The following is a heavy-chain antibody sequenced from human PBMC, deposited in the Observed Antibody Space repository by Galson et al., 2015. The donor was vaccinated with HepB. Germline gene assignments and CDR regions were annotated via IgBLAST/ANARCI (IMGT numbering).Heavy chain of an antibody. Sequence: SVKVSCKASGYTFTSYDINWVRQATGQGLEWMGWMNPNSGNTGYAQKFQGRVTMTRNTSISTAYMELSSLRSEDTAVYYCARARSDHDYDFWSGYSVDPWGQGTLVTVSS. CDR2: MNPNSGNT. CDR3: ARARSDHDYDFWSGYSVDP. J-gene: IGHJ5*02. CDR1: GYTFTSYD. V-gene: IGHV1-8*01. D-gene: IGHD3-3*01.